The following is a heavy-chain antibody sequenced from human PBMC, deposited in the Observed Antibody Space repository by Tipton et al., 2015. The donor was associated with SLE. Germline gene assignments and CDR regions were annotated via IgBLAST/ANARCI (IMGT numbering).Heavy chain of an antibody. D-gene: IGHD5-24*01. CDR3: ARDVPAFRGGAPDAFDI. CDR1: GGSISSHY. J-gene: IGHJ3*02. V-gene: IGHV4-4*07. Sequence: TLSLTCTVSGGSISSHYWSWIRQPAGKGLEWIGRIYTSGSTNYKPPLKSRVTMSVDTSKTQFSLKLSSVTAADTAVYYCARDVPAFRGGAPDAFDIWGQGTMVTVSS. CDR2: IYTSGST.